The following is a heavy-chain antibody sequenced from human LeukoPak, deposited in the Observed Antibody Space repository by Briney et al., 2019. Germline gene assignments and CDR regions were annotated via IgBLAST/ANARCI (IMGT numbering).Heavy chain of an antibody. Sequence: SETLSLTCTVSGGSISSYYWSWIRQPPGKGLEWIGDIYYSGSTNYNPSLKSRVTISVATSKNQFSLKLSSVTAADTAVYYCARHWVVVGATSAFDIWGQGTMVNVSS. CDR3: ARHWVVVGATSAFDI. CDR2: IYYSGST. V-gene: IGHV4-59*08. D-gene: IGHD1-26*01. J-gene: IGHJ3*02. CDR1: GGSISSYY.